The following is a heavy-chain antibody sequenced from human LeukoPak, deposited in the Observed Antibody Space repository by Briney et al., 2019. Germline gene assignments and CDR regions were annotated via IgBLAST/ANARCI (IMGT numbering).Heavy chain of an antibody. Sequence: PGGSLRLSCAASGLTFSSHAMTWVRQAPGRGLEWVSVISGSGGSTYYADSVKGRFTISRDNSKNTLYLQMNSLRAEDTAVYYCARVNVCPRCHFDYWGQGTLVTVSS. CDR1: GLTFSSHA. J-gene: IGHJ4*02. CDR3: ARVNVCPRCHFDY. V-gene: IGHV3-23*01. CDR2: ISGSGGST. D-gene: IGHD3-16*01.